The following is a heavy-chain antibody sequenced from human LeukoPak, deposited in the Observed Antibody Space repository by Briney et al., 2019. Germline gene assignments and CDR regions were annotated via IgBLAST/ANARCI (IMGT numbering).Heavy chain of an antibody. CDR1: GFTFSNYW. V-gene: IGHV3-7*05. CDR2: IKEDGSEK. J-gene: IGHJ3*02. D-gene: IGHD3-16*01. Sequence: GGSLRLSCAASGFTFSNYWMTWVRQAPGKGLEWVASIKEDGSEKYHVDSVKGRFTISRDNAKNSLYLQMNSLRADDTAVYYCARRGGTFEIRGQGTIVTVSS. CDR3: ARRGGTFEI.